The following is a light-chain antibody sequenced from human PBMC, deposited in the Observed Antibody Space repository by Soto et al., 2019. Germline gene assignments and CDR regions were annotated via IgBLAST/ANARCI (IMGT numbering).Light chain of an antibody. CDR3: QHYGNSLWT. J-gene: IGKJ1*01. CDR1: QSVSSSY. V-gene: IGKV3-20*01. CDR2: GAV. Sequence: EIVLTQSPGTLSLSPGERATLSCRASQSVSSSYLAWYQQKPGQAPSLLIYGAVSRTTGIPDRFSASGSGTDFTLTISRLEPEDFAVYYCQHYGNSLWTFGQGTKVDIK.